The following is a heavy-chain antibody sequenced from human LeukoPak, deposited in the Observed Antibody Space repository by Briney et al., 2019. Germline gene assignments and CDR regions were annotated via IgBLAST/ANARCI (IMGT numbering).Heavy chain of an antibody. CDR1: GGSVSSGHYY. CDR2: IYDSGST. V-gene: IGHV4-61*01. J-gene: IGHJ5*02. CDR3: ARDLGDWFDP. Sequence: PETLSLTCSVSGGSVSSGHYYWSWIRQPPGKGLEWIGYIYDSGSTNYSPSLKSRVTISVDTSKNQFSLKVTSVTAADTAVYYCARDLGDWFDPWGQGTLVTVSS.